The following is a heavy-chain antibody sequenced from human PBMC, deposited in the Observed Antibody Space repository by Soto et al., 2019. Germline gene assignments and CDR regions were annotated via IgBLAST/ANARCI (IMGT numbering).Heavy chain of an antibody. CDR1: GFTFSNYA. CDR2: ISGGGNIA. J-gene: IGHJ4*02. CDR3: AKGDATSGWNG. D-gene: IGHD6-19*01. V-gene: IGHV3-23*01. Sequence: GGSLRLSCAASGFTFSNYAMNWVRQAPGEGLEWVLSISGGGNIAYNADSVKGRFTISRDNSKNTLYLQMNSLRAEDTAVYYCAKGDATSGWNGWGQGTLVTVSS.